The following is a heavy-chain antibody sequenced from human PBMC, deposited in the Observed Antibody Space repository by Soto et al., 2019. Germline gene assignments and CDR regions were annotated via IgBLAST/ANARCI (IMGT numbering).Heavy chain of an antibody. CDR3: ARTREYSSGSGIGDFDI. J-gene: IGHJ3*02. V-gene: IGHV1-2*04. CDR2: INPNSGGT. CDR1: GYTFTGYY. Sequence: ASVKVSCKASGYTFTGYYMHWVRQAPGQGLEWMGWINPNSGGTNYAQKFQGWVTMTRDTSISTAYMELSRLRSDDTAVYYCARTREYSSGSGIGDFDIWGQGTMVTVSS. D-gene: IGHD6-19*01.